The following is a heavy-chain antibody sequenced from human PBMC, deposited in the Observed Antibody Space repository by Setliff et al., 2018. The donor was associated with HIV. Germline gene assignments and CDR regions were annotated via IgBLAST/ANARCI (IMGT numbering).Heavy chain of an antibody. D-gene: IGHD3-22*01. V-gene: IGHV1-69*13. J-gene: IGHJ3*02. CDR2: IIPFFGTA. CDR3: ARRGFYDSSGQVWAFDI. CDR1: GGTFSTDA. Sequence: SVKVSCKASGGTFSTDAFSWVRQAPGQGLEWMGGIIPFFGTANYAQKFQGRVTITADGSSSTAYMALSGLRSEDTAVYFCARRGFYDSSGQVWAFDIWGQGTMVTVSS.